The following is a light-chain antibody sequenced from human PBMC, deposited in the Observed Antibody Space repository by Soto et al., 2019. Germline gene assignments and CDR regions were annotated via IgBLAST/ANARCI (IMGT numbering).Light chain of an antibody. Sequence: EIVLTQSPATLSLSPGERATLSCGASQSVSRSYLAWYQQKPGLAPRLLIYDASSRATGIPDRFSGSGSGTDFTLTISRLEPEDFAVYYCQQDGSSPYTFGQGTTLEIK. CDR2: DAS. CDR1: QSVSRSY. J-gene: IGKJ2*01. CDR3: QQDGSSPYT. V-gene: IGKV3D-20*01.